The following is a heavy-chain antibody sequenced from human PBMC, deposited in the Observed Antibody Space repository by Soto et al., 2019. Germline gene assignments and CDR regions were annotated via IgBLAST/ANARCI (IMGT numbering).Heavy chain of an antibody. CDR2: IYYSGST. Sequence: PSETRSRTWTVSGGSISSYCWSWIRQPPGKGLEWIGYIYYSGSTNYNPSLKSRVTISVDTSKNQFSLKLSSVTAADTAVYYCARAYNWFDPWGQGTLVTVSS. V-gene: IGHV4-59*01. CDR3: ARAYNWFDP. J-gene: IGHJ5*02. CDR1: GGSISSYC.